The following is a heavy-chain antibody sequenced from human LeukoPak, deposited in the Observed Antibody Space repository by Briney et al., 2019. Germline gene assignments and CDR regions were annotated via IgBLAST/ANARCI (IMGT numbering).Heavy chain of an antibody. J-gene: IGHJ5*02. Sequence: SETLSLTCAVSGGSISSNNWWSWVRQPPGKGLEWIGEIYHSGSSNYNPSLNSRVTISVDTSKNQFSLKLSSVTAADTAVYYCARHYGDYGWFDPWGQGTLVTVSS. V-gene: IGHV4-4*02. CDR1: GGSISSNNW. CDR2: IYHSGSS. D-gene: IGHD4-17*01. CDR3: ARHYGDYGWFDP.